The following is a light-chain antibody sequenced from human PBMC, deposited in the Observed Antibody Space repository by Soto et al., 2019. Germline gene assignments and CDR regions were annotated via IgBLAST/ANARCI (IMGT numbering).Light chain of an antibody. Sequence: EIVLTQSPATLSLSPGDRATLSCRASQSIGTYLAWYQQKPGQAPSLLIYDASNRATGIPARFSGSGSGTDFTLTISSLQPDDFATYYCQQYNSLYTFGQGTKLEIK. V-gene: IGKV3-11*01. J-gene: IGKJ2*01. CDR3: QQYNSLYT. CDR1: QSIGTY. CDR2: DAS.